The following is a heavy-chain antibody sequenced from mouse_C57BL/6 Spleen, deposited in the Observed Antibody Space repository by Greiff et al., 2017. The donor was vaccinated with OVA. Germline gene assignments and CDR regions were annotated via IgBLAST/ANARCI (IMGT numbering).Heavy chain of an antibody. CDR2: INPNNGGT. D-gene: IGHD1-1*01. V-gene: IGHV1-22*01. Sequence: EVQGVESGPELVKPGASVKMSCKASGYTFTDYNMHWVKQSHGKSLEWIGYINPNNGGTSYNQKFKGKATLTVNKSSSTAYMELRSLTSEDSAVYYCAREDYYGSSSFAYWGQGTLVTVSA. CDR1: GYTFTDYN. CDR3: AREDYYGSSSFAY. J-gene: IGHJ3*01.